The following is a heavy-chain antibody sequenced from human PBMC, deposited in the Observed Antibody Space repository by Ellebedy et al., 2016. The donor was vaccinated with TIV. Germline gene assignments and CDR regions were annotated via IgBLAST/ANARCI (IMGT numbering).Heavy chain of an antibody. D-gene: IGHD3-16*01. CDR3: VGLDY. J-gene: IGHJ4*02. V-gene: IGHV4-39*07. CDR2: INYSGRT. CDR1: GGSISSSSYY. Sequence: SETLSLTCTVSGGSISSSSYYWVWLRQPPGKGLEWIGSINYSGRTYYNPSLKSRGTISVDTSKNQFSLKLSSVTAADTAVYYCVGLDYWGQGTLVTVSS.